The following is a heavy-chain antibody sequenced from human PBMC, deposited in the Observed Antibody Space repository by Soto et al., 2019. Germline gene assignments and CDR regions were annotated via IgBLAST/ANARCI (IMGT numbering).Heavy chain of an antibody. J-gene: IGHJ5*02. V-gene: IGHV4-39*01. D-gene: IGHD2-2*01. CDR3: ARLHCDSPNCVPLDP. CDR1: GGSIRDDRYY. Sequence: QLQLQESGPGLVKPSETLSLTCTVSGGSIRDDRYYWGWIRQPPGKGLEWIGSIYYSGTSSYNPSLKSRVHMSVDTSKKQLSLRLSSVTAADTAVYYCARLHCDSPNCVPLDPWGQGTLVIVSS. CDR2: IYYSGTS.